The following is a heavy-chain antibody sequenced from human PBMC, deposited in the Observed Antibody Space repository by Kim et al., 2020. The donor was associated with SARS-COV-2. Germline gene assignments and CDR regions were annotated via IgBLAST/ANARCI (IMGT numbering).Heavy chain of an antibody. D-gene: IGHD6-13*01. CDR3: ASRAAADQPFDY. J-gene: IGHJ4*02. Sequence: NYAPKFQGRVTVTADESTSTAYMELSSLRSEDTAVYYCASRAAADQPFDYWGQGTLVTVSS. V-gene: IGHV1-69*01.